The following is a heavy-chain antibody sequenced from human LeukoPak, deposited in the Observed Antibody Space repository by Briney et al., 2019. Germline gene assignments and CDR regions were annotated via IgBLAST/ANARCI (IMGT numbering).Heavy chain of an antibody. CDR3: ARERRGYGYGTLDP. Sequence: PGGSLRLSCVASGIDFKVYEMHWFRQSPGKGLEWVALISDNGLRTNYAESLKGRFIVSRDNSKNTMDLQMNDLRVEDTGVYFCARERRGYGYGTLDPWGQGTLVTVSS. J-gene: IGHJ5*02. D-gene: IGHD5-12*01. CDR2: ISDNGLRT. CDR1: GIDFKVYE. V-gene: IGHV3-30*04.